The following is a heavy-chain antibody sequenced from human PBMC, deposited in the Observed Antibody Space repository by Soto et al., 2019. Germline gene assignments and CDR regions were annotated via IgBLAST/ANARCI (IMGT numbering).Heavy chain of an antibody. D-gene: IGHD5-12*01. CDR1: GGTFSSYA. CDR2: IIPIFGTA. CDR3: ATPGGMDIVATTIDNWFDP. Sequence: GASVKVSCKASGGTFSSYAISWVRQAPGQGLEWMGGIIPIFGTANYAQKFQGRVTITADKSTSTAYMELSSLRSEDTAVYYCATPGGMDIVATTIDNWFDPWGQGALVTVST. V-gene: IGHV1-69*06. J-gene: IGHJ5*02.